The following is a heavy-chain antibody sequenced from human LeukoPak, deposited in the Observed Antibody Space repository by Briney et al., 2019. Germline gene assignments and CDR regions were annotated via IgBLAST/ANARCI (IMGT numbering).Heavy chain of an antibody. Sequence: PGRSLRLSCAASGFTFSSYGMHWVRQAPGKGLESVAVIWYDGSNKYYADSVKGRFTISRDNSKNTLYLQMNSLRAEDAAVYYCAKDPRGSYSRDYYYYMDVWGKGTTVTVSS. CDR2: IWYDGSNK. CDR1: GFTFSSYG. D-gene: IGHD1-26*01. J-gene: IGHJ6*03. CDR3: AKDPRGSYSRDYYYYMDV. V-gene: IGHV3-33*06.